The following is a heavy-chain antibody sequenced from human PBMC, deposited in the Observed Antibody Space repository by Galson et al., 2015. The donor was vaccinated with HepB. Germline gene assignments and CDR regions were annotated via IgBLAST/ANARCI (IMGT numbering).Heavy chain of an antibody. Sequence: SVKVSCKVSGYTLTELSMHWVRQAPGKGLEWMGGFDPEDGETIYAQKFQGRVTMTEDTSTDTAYMELSSLRSEDTAVYYCAILYYYGSGSYYNGGYGWFDPWGQGTLVTVSS. V-gene: IGHV1-24*01. CDR3: AILYYYGSGSYYNGGYGWFDP. J-gene: IGHJ5*02. CDR2: FDPEDGET. CDR1: GYTLTELS. D-gene: IGHD3-10*01.